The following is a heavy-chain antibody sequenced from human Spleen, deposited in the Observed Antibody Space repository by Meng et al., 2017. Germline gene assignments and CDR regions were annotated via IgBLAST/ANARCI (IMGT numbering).Heavy chain of an antibody. CDR3: ARTGWGRFYGRYFDL. J-gene: IGHJ2*01. V-gene: IGHV4-34*01. CDR1: RGSFSGYF. Sequence: GSLRLSCAVYRGSFSGYFWRWIRQPPGKGLEWIGEINHIGSTNYNPSLKSRVTISVGTSKNQFSLKLSSVTAADTAVYYCARTGWGRFYGRYFDLWGRGTLVTVSS. D-gene: IGHD7-27*01. CDR2: INHIGST.